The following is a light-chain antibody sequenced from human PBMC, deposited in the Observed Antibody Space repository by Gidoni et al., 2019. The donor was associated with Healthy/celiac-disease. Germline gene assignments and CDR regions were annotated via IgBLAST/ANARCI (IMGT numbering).Light chain of an antibody. CDR1: QSISSY. Sequence: DIQMTQSPSSLSASVGDRVTITCRASQSISSYLNWYQQKPGKAPKLLIYAASSLQSGVPSRFTGSGSGTDFPLTISSLQPEDFATYSCQQSYSTPITFGQXTRLEIK. CDR3: QQSYSTPIT. CDR2: AAS. J-gene: IGKJ5*01. V-gene: IGKV1-39*01.